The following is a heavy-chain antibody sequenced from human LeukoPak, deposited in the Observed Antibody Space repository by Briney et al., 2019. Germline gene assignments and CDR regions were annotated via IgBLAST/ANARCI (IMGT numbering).Heavy chain of an antibody. V-gene: IGHV3-11*01. CDR2: ISSSGSTI. CDR1: GFTFSDYY. Sequence: MAGGSLRLSCAASGFTFSDYYMSWIRQAPGKGLEWVSYISSSGSTIYYADSVKGRFTISRDSAKNSLYLQMNSLRAEDTAVYYCARQGGSYHSPGSYWGQGTLVTVSS. J-gene: IGHJ4*02. CDR3: ARQGGSYHSPGSY. D-gene: IGHD1-26*01.